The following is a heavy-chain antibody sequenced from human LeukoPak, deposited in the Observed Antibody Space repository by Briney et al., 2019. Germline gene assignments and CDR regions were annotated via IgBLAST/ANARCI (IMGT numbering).Heavy chain of an antibody. CDR1: GYTFTSYG. D-gene: IGHD3-3*01. CDR3: ARDFGVGSTLAYNWFDP. V-gene: IGHV1-18*01. CDR2: ISAYNGNT. Sequence: ASVKVSCEASGYTFTSYGISWVRQAPGQGLEWMGWISAYNGNTNYAQKLQGRVAMTRDTSISTAYMELSRLRSDDTAVYYCARDFGVGSTLAYNWFDPWGQGTLVTVSS. J-gene: IGHJ5*02.